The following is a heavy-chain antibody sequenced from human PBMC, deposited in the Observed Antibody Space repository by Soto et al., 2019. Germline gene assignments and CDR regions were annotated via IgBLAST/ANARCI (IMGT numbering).Heavy chain of an antibody. CDR2: INHSGST. Sequence: SETLSLTCAVYGGSFSGYYWSWIRQPPGKGLEWIGEINHSGSTNYNPSLKSRVTISVDTSKNQFSLKLSSVTAADTAVYYCARGWRVTMVRGVSYYYYGMDVWGQGNTVTVSS. CDR1: GGSFSGYY. J-gene: IGHJ6*02. CDR3: ARGWRVTMVRGVSYYYYGMDV. D-gene: IGHD3-10*01. V-gene: IGHV4-34*01.